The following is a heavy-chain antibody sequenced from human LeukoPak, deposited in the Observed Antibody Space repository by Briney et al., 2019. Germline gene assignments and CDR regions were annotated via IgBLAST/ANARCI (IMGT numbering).Heavy chain of an antibody. CDR1: GYSFTSYW. CDR3: AGTQAYSSGWYYFDY. D-gene: IGHD6-19*01. J-gene: IGHJ4*02. Sequence: HGESLQISCKGSGYSFTSYWIGWVRQMPGKGLEWMGIIYPGDSDTRYSPSFQGQVTISADKSISTAYLQWSSLKASDTAMYYCAGTQAYSSGWYYFDYWGQGTLVTVSS. V-gene: IGHV5-51*01. CDR2: IYPGDSDT.